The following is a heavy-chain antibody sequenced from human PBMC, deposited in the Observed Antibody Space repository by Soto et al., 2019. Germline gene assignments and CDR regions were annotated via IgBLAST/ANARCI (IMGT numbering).Heavy chain of an antibody. Sequence: QVQLQQWGAGLLKPSETLSLTCAVYDGSFSGYCWTWIRQPAGTGLEWIGEINHSGSTNYNPSLKSRVTISVDTSKNQFSLKLTSVTAADTAVYYCARDKITGLFDYWGQGTLVTVSS. J-gene: IGHJ4*02. V-gene: IGHV4-34*01. CDR1: DGSFSGYC. CDR2: INHSGST. CDR3: ARDKITGLFDY. D-gene: IGHD2-8*02.